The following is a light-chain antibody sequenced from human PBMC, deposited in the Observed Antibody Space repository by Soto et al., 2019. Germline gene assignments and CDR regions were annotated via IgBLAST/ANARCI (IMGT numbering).Light chain of an antibody. CDR1: QNINNW. Sequence: DIQVTQSPSTLSASVGDRVTITCRASQNINNWLAWYQQKPGKAPNFLIYDASSLESGVPSRFSGSGSGTEFTLTISSLQPDDFATYYCQQYSSYPLTFGQGTKLEIK. CDR3: QQYSSYPLT. J-gene: IGKJ2*01. V-gene: IGKV1-5*01. CDR2: DAS.